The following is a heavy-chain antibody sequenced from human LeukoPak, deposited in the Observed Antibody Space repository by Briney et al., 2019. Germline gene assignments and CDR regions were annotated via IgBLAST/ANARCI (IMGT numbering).Heavy chain of an antibody. D-gene: IGHD3-22*01. CDR1: GFTFSSYG. CDR2: IWYGGSNK. J-gene: IGHJ4*02. V-gene: IGHV3-33*06. Sequence: GRSLRLSCAASGFTFSSYGMHWVRQAPGKGLEWVAFIWYGGSNKYYADSVKGRFTISRDNSKKTLYLQMNSLRAEDTAVYYCAKDGRYYYDTKTAAYFDDWGQGTLVTVSS. CDR3: AKDGRYYYDTKTAAYFDD.